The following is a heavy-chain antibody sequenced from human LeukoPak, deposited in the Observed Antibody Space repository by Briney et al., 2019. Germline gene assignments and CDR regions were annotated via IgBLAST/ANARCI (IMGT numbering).Heavy chain of an antibody. CDR3: ARSSATITSWFDP. Sequence: GESLKISCKGSGYSFTSYWIGWVRQMPGKGLEWMGIIYPGGSDTRYSPSFQGQVTISADKSISTAYLQWSSLKASDTAMYYCARSSATITSWFDPWGQGTLVTVSS. CDR1: GYSFTSYW. CDR2: IYPGGSDT. V-gene: IGHV5-51*01. J-gene: IGHJ5*02. D-gene: IGHD2-15*01.